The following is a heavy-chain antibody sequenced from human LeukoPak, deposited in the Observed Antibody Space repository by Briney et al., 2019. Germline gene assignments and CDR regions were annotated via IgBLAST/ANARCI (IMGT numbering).Heavy chain of an antibody. Sequence: SLRLSCVASGFSFDDYAMHWVRQVPGKGLEWVSGISWNSGSIDYADPAKGRFTISRDNAQNSLYLQMNSLRAEDTALYYCAKDRTSQIIGDNWFDPWGQGTLVTVSS. D-gene: IGHD2-2*01. V-gene: IGHV3-9*01. CDR1: GFSFDDYA. J-gene: IGHJ5*02. CDR2: ISWNSGSI. CDR3: AKDRTSQIIGDNWFDP.